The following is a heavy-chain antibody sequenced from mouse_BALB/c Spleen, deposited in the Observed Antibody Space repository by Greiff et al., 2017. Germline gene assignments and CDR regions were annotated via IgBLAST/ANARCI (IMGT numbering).Heavy chain of an antibody. CDR3: ARSTMITPFAY. CDR2: IDPANGNT. D-gene: IGHD2-4*01. CDR1: GFNIKDTY. J-gene: IGHJ3*01. Sequence: EVQLQQSGAELVKPGASVKLSCTASGFNIKDTYMHWVKQRPEQGLEWIGRIDPANGNTKYDPKFQGKATITADTSSNTAYLQLSSLTSEDTAVYYCARSTMITPFAYWGQGTLVTVSA. V-gene: IGHV14-3*02.